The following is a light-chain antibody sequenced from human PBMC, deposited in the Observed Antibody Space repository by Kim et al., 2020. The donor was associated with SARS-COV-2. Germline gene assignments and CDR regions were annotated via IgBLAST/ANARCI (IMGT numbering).Light chain of an antibody. CDR3: QVWDSSRDHWV. CDR1: NIGSKS. Sequence: APGKAACISCEGNNIGSKSVHWYQQKPGPAPVLVIYDVSDRPSGIPERFSGSNSENTATLTISGVEAGDEADYYCQVWDSSRDHWVFGGGTKLTVL. CDR2: DVS. V-gene: IGLV3-21*03. J-gene: IGLJ3*02.